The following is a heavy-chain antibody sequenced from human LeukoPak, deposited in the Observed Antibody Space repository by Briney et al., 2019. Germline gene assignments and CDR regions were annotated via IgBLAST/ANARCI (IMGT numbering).Heavy chain of an antibody. J-gene: IGHJ4*02. V-gene: IGHV4-59*01. CDR1: GGSISSYY. D-gene: IGHD3-22*01. Sequence: SETLSLTCTVSGGSISSYYWSWIRQPPGKGLEWIGYIYYSGSTNYNPSLKSRVTISVDTSKNQFSLKLSSVTAADTAVYYCARVGRAYDSSGYSFPLDFDYWGQGTLVTVSS. CDR2: IYYSGST. CDR3: ARVGRAYDSSGYSFPLDFDY.